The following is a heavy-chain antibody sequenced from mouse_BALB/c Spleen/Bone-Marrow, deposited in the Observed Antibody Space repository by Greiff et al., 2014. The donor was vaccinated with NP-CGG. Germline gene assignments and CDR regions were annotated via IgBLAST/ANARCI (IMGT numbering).Heavy chain of an antibody. CDR3: TNYFGSSDAMDY. J-gene: IGHJ4*01. CDR2: IYPGNGDT. V-gene: IGHV1-5*01. CDR1: GYTFTRYW. D-gene: IGHD1-1*01. Sequence: VQLQQSGTVLARPGASVKMSCKASGYTFTRYWMHWVKQRPGQGLEWIGAIYPGNGDTTYNQHFKDKAKLTAVTSTNTAYMEVGSLPNEDSAVYYCTNYFGSSDAMDYWGQGTSVTVSS.